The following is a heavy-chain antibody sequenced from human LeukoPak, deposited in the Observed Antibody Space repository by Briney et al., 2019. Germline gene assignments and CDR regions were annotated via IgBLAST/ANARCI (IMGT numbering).Heavy chain of an antibody. CDR1: GFTFSAYY. V-gene: IGHV3-21*01. D-gene: IGHD3-16*01. CDR2: ISSSSSYI. J-gene: IGHJ4*02. Sequence: PGGSLRLSCAASGFTFSAYYMNWVRQAPGKGLEWVSSISSSSSYIYYADSVKGRFTISRDNAKNSLYLQMNSLRAEDTAVYYCARGGKKIMITFGGASTKGFDYWGQGTLVTVSS. CDR3: ARGGKKIMITFGGASTKGFDY.